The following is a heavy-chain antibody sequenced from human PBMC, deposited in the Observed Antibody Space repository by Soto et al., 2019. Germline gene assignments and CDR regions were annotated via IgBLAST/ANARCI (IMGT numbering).Heavy chain of an antibody. D-gene: IGHD6-13*01. CDR2: IDPSDSYT. V-gene: IGHV5-10-1*01. J-gene: IGHJ4*02. CDR3: ARRQAAAGYNDLPFDY. Sequence: EVQLVQSGAEVKKPGESLRISCKGSGYSFTSYWISWVRQMPGKGLEWMGRIDPSDSYTNYSPSFQGHVTISADKSISTAYLQWSSLKASDTAMYYCARRQAAAGYNDLPFDYWGQGTLVTVSS. CDR1: GYSFTSYW.